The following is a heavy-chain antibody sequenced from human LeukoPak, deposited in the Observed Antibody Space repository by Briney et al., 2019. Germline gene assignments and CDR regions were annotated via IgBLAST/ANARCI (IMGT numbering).Heavy chain of an antibody. CDR1: GYTFTSYA. Sequence: ASVEVSCKASGYTFTSYAIHWVRQAPGQGLEWMGWITPGGGTNYPQKFQGRVAITWDTSITTAYMDLSRLTSDDTAVYYCARDRYGDGFAHLDYWGQGALVTVSS. CDR3: ARDRYGDGFAHLDY. J-gene: IGHJ4*02. CDR2: ITPGGGT. V-gene: IGHV1-2*02. D-gene: IGHD5-24*01.